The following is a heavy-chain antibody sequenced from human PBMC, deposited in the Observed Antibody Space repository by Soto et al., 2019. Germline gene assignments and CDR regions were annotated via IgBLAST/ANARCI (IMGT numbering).Heavy chain of an antibody. J-gene: IGHJ5*02. V-gene: IGHV1-18*01. CDR1: GYTFTSYG. Sequence: GASVKVSCKASGYTFTSYGISWVRQAPGQGLEWMGWISAYNGNTNYAQKLQGRVTMTTDTSTSTAYMELRSLRSDDTAVYYCVRDEEYDSSGYHDKWFDPWGQGTLLTVSS. D-gene: IGHD3-22*01. CDR2: ISAYNGNT. CDR3: VRDEEYDSSGYHDKWFDP.